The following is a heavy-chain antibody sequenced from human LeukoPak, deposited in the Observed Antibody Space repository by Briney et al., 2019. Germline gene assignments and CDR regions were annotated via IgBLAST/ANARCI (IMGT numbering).Heavy chain of an antibody. CDR1: GFTFSSYA. V-gene: IGHV3-23*01. CDR2: ISGSGGST. CDR3: ARDDSEGAHAFDI. Sequence: GGSLRLSCAASGFTFSSYAMGWVRQAPGKGLEWVSAISGSGGSTYYADSVKGRFTISRDNSKNTLYLQMNSLRAEDTAVYYCARDDSEGAHAFDIWGQGTMVTVSS. D-gene: IGHD1-26*01. J-gene: IGHJ3*02.